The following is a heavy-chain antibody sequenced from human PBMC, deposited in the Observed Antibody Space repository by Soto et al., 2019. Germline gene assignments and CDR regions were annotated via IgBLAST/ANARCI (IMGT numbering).Heavy chain of an antibody. CDR1: GYTFTSCY. Sequence: QVQLVQSGAEVKKPGASVRVSCKASGYTFTSCYIHWVRQAPGQGLEWMGIINPSIGSTVYEQKFQGRVTMTRDTSTTTVYMELSSLRSEDTAVYYCARGLRAAMDTWGYYMDVWGKGTTVTVSS. V-gene: IGHV1-46*03. CDR3: ARGLRAAMDTWGYYMDV. J-gene: IGHJ6*03. D-gene: IGHD5-18*01. CDR2: INPSIGST.